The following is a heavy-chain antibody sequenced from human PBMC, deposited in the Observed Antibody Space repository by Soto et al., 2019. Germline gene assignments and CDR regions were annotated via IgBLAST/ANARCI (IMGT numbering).Heavy chain of an antibody. Sequence: SETLSLTCTVSGGSISSGGYYWSWIRQHPGKGLEWIGYIYYSGSTYYNPSLKSRVTISVDTSKNQFSLKLSSVTAADTAVYFCARAKWYDFWSGYYTLGIVAPPDYWGQGTLVTVSS. D-gene: IGHD3-3*01. CDR2: IYYSGST. CDR3: ARAKWYDFWSGYYTLGIVAPPDY. J-gene: IGHJ4*02. CDR1: GGSISSGGYY. V-gene: IGHV4-31*03.